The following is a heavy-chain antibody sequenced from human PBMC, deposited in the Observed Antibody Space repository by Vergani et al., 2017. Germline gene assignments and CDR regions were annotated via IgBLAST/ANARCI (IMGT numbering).Heavy chain of an antibody. D-gene: IGHD1-7*01. CDR1: GGTFSSYA. J-gene: IGHJ6*03. CDR2: IIPIFGTA. V-gene: IGHV1-69*12. Sequence: QVQLVQSGAEVKKPGSSVKVSCKASGGTFSSYAISWVRQAPGQGLEWMGGIIPIFGTANYAQKFQGRVTITADESTSTAYMELSSLRSEDTAVYYGASKYGVGWNSYYYCYYLDVWGKGTTVTVSS. CDR3: ASKYGVGWNSYYYCYYLDV.